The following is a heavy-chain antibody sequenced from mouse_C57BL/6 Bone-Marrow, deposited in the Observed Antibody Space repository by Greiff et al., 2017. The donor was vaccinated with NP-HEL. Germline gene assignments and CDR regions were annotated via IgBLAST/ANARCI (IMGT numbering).Heavy chain of an antibody. Sequence: EVKLQESGGGLVKPGGSLKLSCAASGFTFSSYAMSWVRQTPEKRLEWVATISDGGSYTYYPDNVKGRFTISRDNAKNNLYLQMSHLKSEDTAMYYCARELVYWGQGTTLTVSS. CDR2: ISDGGSYT. CDR1: GFTFSSYA. V-gene: IGHV5-4*01. CDR3: ARELVY. J-gene: IGHJ2*01.